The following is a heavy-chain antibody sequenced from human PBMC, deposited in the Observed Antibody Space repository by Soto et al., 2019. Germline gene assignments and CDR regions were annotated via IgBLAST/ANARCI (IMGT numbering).Heavy chain of an antibody. CDR2: IYYSGST. V-gene: IGHV4-31*03. CDR3: ARGYCSSTSCPFNDAFDI. D-gene: IGHD2-2*01. Sequence: QVQLQESGPGLVKPSQTLSLTCTVSGGSISSGGYYWSWIRQHPGKGLEWIGYIYYSGSTYYNPSLKSRVTISVDTSKNQFSLKLSSVTAADTAVYYCARGYCSSTSCPFNDAFDIWGKGTMVTVSS. J-gene: IGHJ3*02. CDR1: GGSISSGGYY.